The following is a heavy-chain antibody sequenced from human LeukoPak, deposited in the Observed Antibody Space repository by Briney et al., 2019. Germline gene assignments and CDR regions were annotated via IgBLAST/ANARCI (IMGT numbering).Heavy chain of an antibody. CDR2: TKQDASEK. J-gene: IGHJ3*01. CDR1: GFTFDDYA. Sequence: PGRSLRLSCAASGFTFDDYAMHWVRQAPGKGLEWVATTKQDASEKYYVDSVKGRFTISRDNVKNSLFFQMNSLRAEDTAVYYCACSGRGPFDAWGQGTMVTVSS. V-gene: IGHV3-7*01. CDR3: ACSGRGPFDA. D-gene: IGHD6-19*01.